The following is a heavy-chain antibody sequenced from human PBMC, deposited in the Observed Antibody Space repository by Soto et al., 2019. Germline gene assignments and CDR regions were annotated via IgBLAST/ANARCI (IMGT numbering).Heavy chain of an antibody. Sequence: PGESLKISCKGSGYSFTSYWIGWVRQMPGKGLEWMGIIYPGDSDTRYSPSFQGQVTISADKSISTAYLQWSSLKASDTAMYYCARRRYCSSTSCPDDAFDIWGQGTMVTVSS. D-gene: IGHD2-2*01. CDR2: IYPGDSDT. CDR1: GYSFTSYW. CDR3: ARRRYCSSTSCPDDAFDI. J-gene: IGHJ3*02. V-gene: IGHV5-51*01.